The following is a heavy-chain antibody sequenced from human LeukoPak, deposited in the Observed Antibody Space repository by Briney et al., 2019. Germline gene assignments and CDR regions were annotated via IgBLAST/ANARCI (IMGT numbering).Heavy chain of an antibody. V-gene: IGHV3-30*03. Sequence: PGGSLRLPCAASGFTFRSYGVHWVRQARGKGLEWVAVISYDGNNQYYADSVKGRFTISRDYSKNTLYLQMNSLRAEDTAVYYCAIEDIGGWYGIDYWGRGTLVTVSS. J-gene: IGHJ4*02. D-gene: IGHD6-19*01. CDR3: AIEDIGGWYGIDY. CDR2: ISYDGNNQ. CDR1: GFTFRSYG.